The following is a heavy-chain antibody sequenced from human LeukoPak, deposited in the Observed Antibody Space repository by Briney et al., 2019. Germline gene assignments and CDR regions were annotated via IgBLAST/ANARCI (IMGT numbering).Heavy chain of an antibody. Sequence: PSETLSLTCTVSGGSISSYYWSWIRQPPGKGLEWIGYIYYSGSTNYNPSLKSRVTISVDTSKNRFSLKLSSVTAADTAVYYCARLTDCSSTSCPYYYYYYGMDVGGQGTTVTVSS. J-gene: IGHJ6*02. CDR1: GGSISSYY. CDR3: ARLTDCSSTSCPYYYYYYGMDV. V-gene: IGHV4-59*08. CDR2: IYYSGST. D-gene: IGHD2-2*01.